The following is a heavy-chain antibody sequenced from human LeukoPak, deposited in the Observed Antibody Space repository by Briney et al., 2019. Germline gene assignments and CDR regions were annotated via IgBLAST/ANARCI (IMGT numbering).Heavy chain of an antibody. D-gene: IGHD4-11*01. CDR2: IYYSGST. CDR3: ARGADYRYYYGMDV. Sequence: PSETLSLTCTVSGGSISSYYWSWIRQPPGKGLEWIGYIYYSGSTNYNPSLKSRVTISVDTSKNQFSLKVSSVTAADTAVYYCARGADYRYYYGMDVWGQGTTVTVSS. J-gene: IGHJ6*02. CDR1: GGSISSYY. V-gene: IGHV4-59*01.